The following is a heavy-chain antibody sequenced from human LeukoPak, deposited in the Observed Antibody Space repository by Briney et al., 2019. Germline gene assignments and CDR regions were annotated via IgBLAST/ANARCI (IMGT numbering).Heavy chain of an antibody. CDR2: IYYSGNT. J-gene: IGHJ5*02. D-gene: IGHD2-15*01. V-gene: IGHV4-39*01. CDR1: GGSISSTTHY. CDR3: ARHPRGYFSRFDP. Sequence: SETLSLTCSVSGGSISSTTHYWGWIRQPPGKGLEWIGSIYYSGNTDYNPSLKSRVTISVDTSKNQFSLKLNSVTAADTAVYCCARHPRGYFSRFDPWGQGTLVTVSS.